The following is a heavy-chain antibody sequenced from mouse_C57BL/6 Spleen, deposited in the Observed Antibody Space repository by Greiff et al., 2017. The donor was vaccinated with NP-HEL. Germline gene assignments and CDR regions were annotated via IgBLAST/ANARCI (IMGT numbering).Heavy chain of an antibody. J-gene: IGHJ3*01. CDR1: GYTFTSYW. D-gene: IGHD3-2*02. V-gene: IGHV1-69*01. CDR3: ARQGTAQAPWFAY. CDR2: IDPSDSYT. Sequence: VQLQQPGAELVMPGASVKLSCKASGYTFTSYWMHWVKQRPGQGLEWIGEIDPSDSYTNYNQKFKGKSTLTVDKSSSTAYMQLSSLTSEDSAVYYCARQGTAQAPWFAYWGQGTLVTVSA.